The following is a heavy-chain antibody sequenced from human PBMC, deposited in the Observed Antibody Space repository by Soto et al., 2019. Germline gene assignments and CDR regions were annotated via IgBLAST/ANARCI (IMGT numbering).Heavy chain of an antibody. V-gene: IGHV1-18*04. CDR2: ISAYNGYT. J-gene: IGHJ4*02. CDR3: ARDLVDFWSGYSHY. D-gene: IGHD3-3*01. Sequence: QVQLVQSGAEVKKPGASVKVSCKASGYTFTYYGISWVRQAPGQGLEWMGWISAYNGYTYYAQKLQGRVTMTTDTSTSTAYMELRSLRSDDTPVYYCARDLVDFWSGYSHYWGQGTLVTVSS. CDR1: GYTFTYYG.